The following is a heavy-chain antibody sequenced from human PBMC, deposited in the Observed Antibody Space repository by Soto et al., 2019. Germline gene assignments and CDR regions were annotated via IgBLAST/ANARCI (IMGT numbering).Heavy chain of an antibody. Sequence: SQTLSLTCAISGDSFSSNSAAWNWIRQSPSRGLEWPGRTYYRSKWYNDYAVSVKSRITINPDTSKNQFSLQLNSVTPEDTAVYYCARETRVAGTTDYGMDVWGQGTTVTVSS. CDR1: GDSFSSNSAA. V-gene: IGHV6-1*01. J-gene: IGHJ6*02. CDR3: ARETRVAGTTDYGMDV. CDR2: TYYRSKWYN. D-gene: IGHD1-7*01.